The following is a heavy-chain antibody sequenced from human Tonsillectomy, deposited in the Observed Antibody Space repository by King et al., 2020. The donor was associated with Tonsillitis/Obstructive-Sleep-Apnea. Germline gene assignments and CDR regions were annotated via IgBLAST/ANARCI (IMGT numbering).Heavy chain of an antibody. CDR3: ARNGGDYVWGSYRDMDV. CDR2: ISYDGSNK. J-gene: IGHJ6*03. Sequence: VQLVESGGGVVQPGRSLRLSCAASGFTFSSYAMHWVRQAPGKGLEWVAVISYDGSNKYYAISVKGRLTISRDNSKNTLYLQMNSLRAEDTAVYYCARNGGDYVWGSYRDMDVWGKGTTVTVSS. D-gene: IGHD3-16*02. V-gene: IGHV3-30*01. CDR1: GFTFSSYA.